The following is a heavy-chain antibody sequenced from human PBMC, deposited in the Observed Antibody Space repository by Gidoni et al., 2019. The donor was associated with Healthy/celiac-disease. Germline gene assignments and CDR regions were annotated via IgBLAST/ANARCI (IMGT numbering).Heavy chain of an antibody. D-gene: IGHD1-26*01. Sequence: QVQLVESGGGVVQPGGSLRLSCAASGFTFSSYGMHWVRQAPGKGLEWVAVISYDGSNKYYADSVKGRFTISRDNSKNTLYLQMNSLRAEDTAVYYCAKGPGALYYFDYWGQGTLVTVSS. CDR3: AKGPGALYYFDY. V-gene: IGHV3-30*18. J-gene: IGHJ4*02. CDR2: ISYDGSNK. CDR1: GFTFSSYG.